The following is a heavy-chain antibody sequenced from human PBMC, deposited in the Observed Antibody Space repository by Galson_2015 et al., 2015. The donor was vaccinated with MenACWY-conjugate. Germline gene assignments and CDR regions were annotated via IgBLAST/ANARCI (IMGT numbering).Heavy chain of an antibody. J-gene: IGHJ4*02. CDR1: GFTFSSYR. D-gene: IGHD3-22*01. Sequence: SLRLSCAASGFTFSSYRMNWVRRAPGKGLEWVSSISSSSSYIYYADSVKGRFTISRDNAKNSLYLQMNSLRAEDTAVYYCARGRLRSSDVFVGWGQGTLVTVSS. V-gene: IGHV3-21*01. CDR3: ARGRLRSSDVFVG. CDR2: ISSSSSYI.